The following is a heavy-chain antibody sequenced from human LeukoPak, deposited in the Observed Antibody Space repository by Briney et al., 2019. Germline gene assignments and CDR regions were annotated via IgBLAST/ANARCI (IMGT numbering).Heavy chain of an antibody. CDR2: ISYDGSNK. Sequence: GGSLRLSCVASGFTFSSYTIHWVRQAPGKGLEWVAVISYDGSNKYYADSVKGRFTISRDNSKNTLYLQMNSLRAEDAAMYYCARDQSSGWGFDYWGQGTLVTVSS. J-gene: IGHJ4*02. CDR3: ARDQSSGWGFDY. V-gene: IGHV3-30*04. CDR1: GFTFSSYT. D-gene: IGHD6-25*01.